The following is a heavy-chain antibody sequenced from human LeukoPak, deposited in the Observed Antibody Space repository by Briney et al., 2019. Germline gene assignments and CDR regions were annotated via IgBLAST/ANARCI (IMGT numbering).Heavy chain of an antibody. CDR2: IKQDGSEK. CDR3: ARDRSAAGLFDS. V-gene: IGHV3-7*04. Sequence: GGSLRLSCAASEFTFSSYWMSWVRQAPGKGLEWVANIKQDGSEKNYVDSVKGRFTISRDNAKNSLYLQKNSLRAEDTAVYYCARDRSAAGLFDSWGQGTLVTVSS. D-gene: IGHD6-13*01. CDR1: EFTFSSYW. J-gene: IGHJ4*02.